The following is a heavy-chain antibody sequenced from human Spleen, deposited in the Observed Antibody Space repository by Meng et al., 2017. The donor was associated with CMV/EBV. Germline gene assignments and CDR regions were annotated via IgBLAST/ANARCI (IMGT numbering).Heavy chain of an antibody. J-gene: IGHJ4*02. CDR3: ARELLMVRGPFDY. V-gene: IGHV6-1*01. Sequence: SQTLSLTCAISGDGVSSNSVAWNWIRQSPSRGLEWLGRTYYNSKWYNEYAVSMKGRITITPDTSKNHFSLHLTSVTPEDTSVYYCARELLMVRGPFDYWGQGTLVTVPQ. CDR2: TYYNSKWYN. CDR1: GDGVSSNSVA. D-gene: IGHD2-8*01.